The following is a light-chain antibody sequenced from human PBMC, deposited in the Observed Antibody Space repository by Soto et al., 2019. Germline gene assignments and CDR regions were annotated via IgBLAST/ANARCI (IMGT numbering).Light chain of an antibody. J-gene: IGKJ1*01. CDR3: QQYDGSPPWT. CDR2: GAS. CDR1: RSVGSNY. V-gene: IGKV3-20*01. Sequence: EVVLTQSPGTLSLSPGERATLSCRASRSVGSNYLAWYQNKPGQAPRLLIYGASHRATGIPDRFSGSGSGTDFTLTISRLEPEDSAVYCCQQYDGSPPWTFGQGTKVEIK.